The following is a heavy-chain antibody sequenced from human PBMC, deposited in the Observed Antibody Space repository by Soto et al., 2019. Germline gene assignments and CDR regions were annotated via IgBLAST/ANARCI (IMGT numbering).Heavy chain of an antibody. Sequence: NPSETLSLTCAVYGGSFSGYYWSWIRQPPGKGLEWIGEINHSGSTNYNPSLKSRVTISVDTSKNQFSLKLGSVTAADTAVYYCAREIEYSYGLWGQGTLVTVSS. J-gene: IGHJ4*02. CDR1: GGSFSGYY. CDR2: INHSGST. CDR3: AREIEYSYGL. D-gene: IGHD5-18*01. V-gene: IGHV4-34*01.